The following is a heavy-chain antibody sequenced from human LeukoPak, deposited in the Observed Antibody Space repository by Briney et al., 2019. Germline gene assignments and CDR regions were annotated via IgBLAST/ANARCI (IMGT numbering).Heavy chain of an antibody. Sequence: NPSETLSLTCAVYGGSFSGYYWSWIRQPPGKGLEWIGEINHSGSTNYNPSLKSRVTISVDTSKNQFSLKVRSVTAADTAVYYCARGRIPIAVAVPFDSWGQGILVTVSS. V-gene: IGHV4-34*01. CDR2: INHSGST. CDR1: GGSFSGYY. D-gene: IGHD6-19*01. CDR3: ARGRIPIAVAVPFDS. J-gene: IGHJ4*02.